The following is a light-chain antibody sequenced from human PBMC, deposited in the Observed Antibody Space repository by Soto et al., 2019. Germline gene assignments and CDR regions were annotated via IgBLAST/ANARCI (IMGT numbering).Light chain of an antibody. CDR3: SSYTSSSTSNYV. J-gene: IGLJ1*01. CDR2: EVS. Sequence: QSALTQPASVSGSPGQSITISCTGTSSDVGGYNYVSWYQQHPGKAPKLMIYEVSNRPSGVSNRFSGSKSGNTASLIISGLQAEDEADYYCSSYTSSSTSNYVFGTGTKLTVL. CDR1: SSDVGGYNY. V-gene: IGLV2-14*01.